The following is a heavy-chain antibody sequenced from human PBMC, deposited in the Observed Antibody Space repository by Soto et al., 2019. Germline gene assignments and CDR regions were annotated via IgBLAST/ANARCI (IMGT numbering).Heavy chain of an antibody. CDR3: ASSPRGYCSSTSCRELGNYYGMDV. Sequence: GESLKISCKGSGYIFTDHCIVWVRQMAGKGLEWVGIICPVYSNIIYSPSFQGQVTISADKSISTAYLQWSSLKASDTAMYYCASSPRGYCSSTSCRELGNYYGMDVWGQGTTVTVSS. CDR2: ICPVYSNI. V-gene: IGHV5-51*01. D-gene: IGHD2-2*01. CDR1: GYIFTDHC. J-gene: IGHJ6*02.